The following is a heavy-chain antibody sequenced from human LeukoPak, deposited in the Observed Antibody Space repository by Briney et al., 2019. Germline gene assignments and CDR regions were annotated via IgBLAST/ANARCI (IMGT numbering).Heavy chain of an antibody. J-gene: IGHJ4*02. D-gene: IGHD2-2*01. V-gene: IGHV4-39*01. CDR3: ASPGSGRQYQLIWDY. CDR1: GGSISSSRYY. Sequence: SETLSLTCTVSGGSISSSRYYWGWIRQPPGKGLEWIGSIYYSGSTYYNPSLRSRVTISVDTSKNQFSLKLSSVTAADTAVYYCASPGSGRQYQLIWDYWGQGTLVTVSS. CDR2: IYYSGST.